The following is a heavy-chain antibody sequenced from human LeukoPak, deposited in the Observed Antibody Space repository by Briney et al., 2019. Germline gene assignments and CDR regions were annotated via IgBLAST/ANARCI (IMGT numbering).Heavy chain of an antibody. Sequence: ASVKVSCKASGYTFTSYGISWVRQAPGQGLEWMGWISAYNGNTNYAQKFQGRVTITADESMSTAYMELSSLRSEDTAVYYCARYLFSSGWTFDYWGQGTLVTVSS. CDR3: ARYLFSSGWTFDY. D-gene: IGHD6-19*01. CDR1: GYTFTSYG. V-gene: IGHV1-18*01. J-gene: IGHJ4*02. CDR2: ISAYNGNT.